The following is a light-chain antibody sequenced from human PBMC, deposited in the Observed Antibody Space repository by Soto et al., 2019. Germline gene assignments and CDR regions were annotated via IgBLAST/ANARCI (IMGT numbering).Light chain of an antibody. CDR3: SSYADSNNVEVL. V-gene: IGLV2-8*01. CDR1: SSDVGSCKY. CDR2: EVI. J-gene: IGLJ2*01. Sequence: QSALTQPPSASGSPGQSVTIACTGTSSDVGSCKYVSWYQQHPGKAPKLIIYEVIKRPSGVPDRFSGSKSGNTASLTVSGLQAEDEADYYCSSYADSNNVEVLFGGGIKLIVL.